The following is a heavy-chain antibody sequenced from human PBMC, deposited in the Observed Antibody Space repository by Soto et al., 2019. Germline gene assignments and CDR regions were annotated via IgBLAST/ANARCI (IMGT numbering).Heavy chain of an antibody. D-gene: IGHD3-22*01. Sequence: SDTLSLTCSVSGDSISNSRFYWAWIRQPPGEGLEWIGSIYHTGNAYYNPSLKSRVTIFVDTSKNRFSLKLTSVTAAGTALYYCARDYFDSSDYTTNWLDPWGQGSLVTVSS. J-gene: IGHJ5*02. CDR2: IYHTGNA. CDR3: ARDYFDSSDYTTNWLDP. V-gene: IGHV4-39*01. CDR1: GDSISNSRFY.